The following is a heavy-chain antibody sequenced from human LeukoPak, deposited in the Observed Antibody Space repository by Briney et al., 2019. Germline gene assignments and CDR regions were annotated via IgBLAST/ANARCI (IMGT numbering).Heavy chain of an antibody. D-gene: IGHD2-15*01. CDR1: GFTFNTYA. CDR3: AKGKGSSSSSIDW. J-gene: IGHJ4*02. V-gene: IGHV3-23*01. CDR2: ISGSAGST. Sequence: GGSLRLSCAASGFTFNTYAMSWVRQAPGKGLEWDSAISGSAGSTYYADSVKDRFTISRDNSKNILYLQIHSLRAEDTAVYYCAKGKGSSSSSIDWWGQGTLVTVSS.